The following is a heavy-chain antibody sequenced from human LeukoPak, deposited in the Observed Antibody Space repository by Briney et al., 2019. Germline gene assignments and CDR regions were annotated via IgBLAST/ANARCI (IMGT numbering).Heavy chain of an antibody. CDR1: GGTFSSYA. CDR3: ARDVSRRAFDI. Sequence: GASVKVSCKASGGTFSSYAISWVRQAPGQGLEWMGGIIPIFGTANYAQKFQGRVTMTRDMSTSTVYMELSSLRSEDTAVYYCARDVSRRAFDIWGQGTMVTVSS. CDR2: IIPIFGTA. V-gene: IGHV1-69*05. D-gene: IGHD5/OR15-5a*01. J-gene: IGHJ3*02.